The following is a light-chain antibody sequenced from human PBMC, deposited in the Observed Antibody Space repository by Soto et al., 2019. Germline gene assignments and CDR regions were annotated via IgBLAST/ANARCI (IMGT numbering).Light chain of an antibody. V-gene: IGLV1-40*01. J-gene: IGLJ1*01. CDR3: QSYDSSLSSYV. Sequence: QAVVTQPPSVSGAPGQRVTISCTGSSSNIRAGYDVHWYQQLPGTAPKLLIYGNSNRPSGVPDRFSGSKSGTSASLAITGLQAEDEADYYCQSYDSSLSSYVFGTGTKLTVL. CDR1: SSNIRAGYD. CDR2: GNS.